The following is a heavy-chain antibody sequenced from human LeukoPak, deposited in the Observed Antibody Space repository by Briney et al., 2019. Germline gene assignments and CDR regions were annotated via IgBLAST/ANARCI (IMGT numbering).Heavy chain of an antibody. CDR2: ISRSGSNT. V-gene: IGHV3-21*01. Sequence: PGGSLRLSCAISGFTFHDYGMNWVRQVPGKGLEWVSTISRSGSNTYYADSVKGRFTISRDNAKNSLYLQMNSLRAEDTAVYYCAELGITMIGGVWGKGTTVTISS. CDR1: GFTFHDYG. CDR3: AELGITMIGGV. D-gene: IGHD3-10*02. J-gene: IGHJ6*04.